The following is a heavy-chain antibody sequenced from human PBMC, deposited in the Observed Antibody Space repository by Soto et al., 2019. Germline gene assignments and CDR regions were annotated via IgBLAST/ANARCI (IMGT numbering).Heavy chain of an antibody. J-gene: IGHJ4*02. V-gene: IGHV3-9*01. Sequence: EVQLVESGGGLVQPGRSLRLSCAASGFTFDDYAMHWVRQAPGKGLEWVSGISWNSGSIGYAESVKGRFTISRDNAENSLYLQMNSLRAEDTALYYCAKAVGSYGNFDYWGQGTLVTVSS. CDR2: ISWNSGSI. D-gene: IGHD5-18*01. CDR3: AKAVGSYGNFDY. CDR1: GFTFDDYA.